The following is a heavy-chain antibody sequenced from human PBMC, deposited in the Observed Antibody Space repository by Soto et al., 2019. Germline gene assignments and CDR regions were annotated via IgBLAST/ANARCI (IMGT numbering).Heavy chain of an antibody. V-gene: IGHV4-34*01. J-gene: IGHJ5*01. CDR1: GGSFSGHS. D-gene: IGHD3-22*01. CDR2: INHSGRV. Sequence: SETLSLTCAVYGGSFSGHSWTWIRQSPGKGLEWIGDINHSGRVNYSPSLKSRVTISLDTSKNQFSLTLSAVTAADTAMYYCSTRAYDTNGYYRSDPWGQGTLVTVSS. CDR3: STRAYDTNGYYRSDP.